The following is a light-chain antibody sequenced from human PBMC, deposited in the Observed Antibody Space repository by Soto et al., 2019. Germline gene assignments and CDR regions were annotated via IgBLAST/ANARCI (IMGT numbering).Light chain of an antibody. V-gene: IGKV3-20*01. CDR2: GAS. Sequence: EIVLTQSPGTLSLSPGEKATFSSGPSKIVSSGNLAWYQQNPGQAPRLLIYGASSRASGIPDRFSGSGSGTDFTLTISRLEPEDFAVYYCQQYGSSLYTFGQGTKLEIK. CDR3: QQYGSSLYT. J-gene: IGKJ2*01. CDR1: KIVSSGN.